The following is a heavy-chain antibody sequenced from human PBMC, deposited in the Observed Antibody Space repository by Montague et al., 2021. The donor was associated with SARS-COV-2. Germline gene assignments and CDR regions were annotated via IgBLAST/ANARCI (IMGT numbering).Heavy chain of an antibody. V-gene: IGHV3-21*01. CDR3: ARGHFDWLFSWMTREGYYYYGMDV. CDR1: GFTFSSYS. J-gene: IGHJ6*02. CDR2: ISSSSSYI. Sequence: SLRLSCAASGFTFSSYSMHWVRQAPGKGLEWVSSISSSSSYIYYADSVKGRFTISRDNAKNSLYLQMNSLRAEDTAVYYCARGHFDWLFSWMTREGYYYYGMDVWGQGTTVTVSS. D-gene: IGHD3-9*01.